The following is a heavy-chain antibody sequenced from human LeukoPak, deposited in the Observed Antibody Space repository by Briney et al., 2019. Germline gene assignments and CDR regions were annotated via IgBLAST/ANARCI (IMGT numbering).Heavy chain of an antibody. D-gene: IGHD1-26*01. V-gene: IGHV3-20*04. Sequence: GGSLRLSWAASGCIFDDYGMSWVRKAPGKGLEWVSGINWNGGSTGYADSVKGRFTISRDNAKNSLYLQMNSLRAEDTALYYCATSRYSGSYTDFDYWGQGTLVTVSS. CDR3: ATSRYSGSYTDFDY. CDR2: INWNGGST. J-gene: IGHJ4*02. CDR1: GCIFDDYG.